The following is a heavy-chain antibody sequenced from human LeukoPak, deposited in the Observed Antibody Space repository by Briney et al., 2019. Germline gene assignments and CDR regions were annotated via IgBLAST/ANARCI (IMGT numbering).Heavy chain of an antibody. CDR2: ISYDGRIN. Sequence: PGGSLRLSCAASGFNFNSYAVHWVRQAPGKGLEWVAVISYDGRINFYAASVKGRFTISRDNSKNTLYLQMNSLRAEDSALYFCARDRRYCGGGSCYFDYFFDYWGQGTLVTVSS. V-gene: IGHV3-30*04. D-gene: IGHD2-15*01. J-gene: IGHJ4*02. CDR1: GFNFNSYA. CDR3: ARDRRYCGGGSCYFDYFFDY.